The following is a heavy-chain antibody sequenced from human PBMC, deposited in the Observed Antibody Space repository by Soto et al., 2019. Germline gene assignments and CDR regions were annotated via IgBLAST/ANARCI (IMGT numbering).Heavy chain of an antibody. D-gene: IGHD3-10*01. V-gene: IGHV4-34*01. CDR2: INHSGST. CDR3: ARGRSGHFPHLLWFGEPFYY. CDR1: GGSFSGYY. J-gene: IGHJ4*02. Sequence: TLSLTCAVYGGSFSGYYWSWIRQPPGKGLEWIGEINHSGSTNYNPSLKSRVTISVDTSKNQFSLKLSSVTAADTAVYYCARGRSGHFPHLLWFGEPFYYWGQGTLVTVSS.